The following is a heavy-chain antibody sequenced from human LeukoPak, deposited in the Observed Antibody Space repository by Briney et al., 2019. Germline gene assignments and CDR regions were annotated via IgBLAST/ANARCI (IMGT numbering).Heavy chain of an antibody. CDR2: TYSSGST. V-gene: IGHV4-4*07. CDR1: GGSVSSYC. J-gene: IGHJ4*02. D-gene: IGHD6-19*01. CDR3: ARLRSAWYIDY. Sequence: SETLSLTCTVSGGSVSSYCWSWIRQPAGRGLEWIGRTYSSGSTNYNPSLKSRVTMSVGTSKNQFSLKLSSVTAADAAVYFCARLRSAWYIDYWGQGTLVTVSS.